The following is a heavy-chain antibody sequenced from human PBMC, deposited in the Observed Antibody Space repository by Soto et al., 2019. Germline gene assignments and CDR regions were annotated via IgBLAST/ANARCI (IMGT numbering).Heavy chain of an antibody. CDR2: FDPEDGET. V-gene: IGHV1-24*01. J-gene: IGHJ6*02. CDR3: ATITGPRASAGTISSTRYYYYGMDV. Sequence: ASVKVSCKVSGYTLTELSMHWVRQAPGKGLEWMGGFDPEDGETIYAQKFQGRVTMTEDTSTDTAYMELSSLRSEDTAVYYCATITGPRASAGTISSTRYYYYGMDVWGQGTTVTVSS. D-gene: IGHD6-13*01. CDR1: GYTLTELS.